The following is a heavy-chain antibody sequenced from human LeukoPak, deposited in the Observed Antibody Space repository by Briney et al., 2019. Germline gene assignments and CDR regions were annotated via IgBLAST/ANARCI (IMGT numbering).Heavy chain of an antibody. CDR3: ARGRSGSRANFDY. CDR2: INHSGST. V-gene: IGHV4-34*01. J-gene: IGHJ4*02. Sequence: SETLTLTCAVYGGSFSGYYWSWIRQPPGKGLEWIGEINHSGSTNYNPSLKSRVTISVDTSKNQFSLKLSSVTAADTAVYYCARGRSGSRANFDYWGQGTLVTVSS. D-gene: IGHD3-3*01. CDR1: GGSFSGYY.